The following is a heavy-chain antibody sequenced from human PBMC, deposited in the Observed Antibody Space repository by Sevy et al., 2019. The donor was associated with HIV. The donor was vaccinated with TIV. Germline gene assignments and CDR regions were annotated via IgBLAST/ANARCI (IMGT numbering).Heavy chain of an antibody. CDR2: ISSSGSTI. D-gene: IGHD5-12*01. CDR3: ARQPSLAPHKVATMHDAFDI. Sequence: GGSLRLSCAASGFTFSSYEMNWVRQAPGKGLEWVSYISSSGSTINYADSVKGRFTITRANAKNKLYLQMNSLRAEDTAVDYCARQPSLAPHKVATMHDAFDIWGQGTMVTVSS. CDR1: GFTFSSYE. V-gene: IGHV3-48*03. J-gene: IGHJ3*02.